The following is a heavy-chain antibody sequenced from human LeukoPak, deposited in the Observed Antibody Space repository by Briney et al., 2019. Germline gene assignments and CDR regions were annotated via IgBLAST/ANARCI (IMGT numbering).Heavy chain of an antibody. CDR2: IYTSGST. CDR1: GGSISSYY. Sequence: SETLSLTCTVSGGSISSYYWSWIRQPAGKGLEWIGRIYTSGSTNYNPSLKSRVTISIDTSRNQFSLKLNSVTAADTAVYYCARVGGGPPIVVMAGFDYWGQGMLVTVSS. D-gene: IGHD6-19*01. V-gene: IGHV4-4*07. J-gene: IGHJ4*02. CDR3: ARVGGGPPIVVMAGFDY.